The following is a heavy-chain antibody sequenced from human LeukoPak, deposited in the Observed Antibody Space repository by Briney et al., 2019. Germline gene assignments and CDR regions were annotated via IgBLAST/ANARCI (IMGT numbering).Heavy chain of an antibody. V-gene: IGHV4-39*07. J-gene: IGHJ4*02. D-gene: IGHD3-10*01. CDR1: GGSISRSSYS. CDR2: IYYTGST. CDR3: ARDFKLVRGSFDY. Sequence: SETLSLTCTVSGGSISRSSYSWGWIRQPPGKGLEWIGSIYYTGSTYYNPSLKSRVTISVHTSENQFSLKLSSVTAADTAVYYCARDFKLVRGSFDYWGQGTLVTVSS.